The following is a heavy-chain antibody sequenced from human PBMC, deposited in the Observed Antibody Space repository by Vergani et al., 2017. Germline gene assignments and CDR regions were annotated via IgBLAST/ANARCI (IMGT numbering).Heavy chain of an antibody. CDR1: GFTFNFYA. J-gene: IGHJ4*02. Sequence: EVQLLDSGGGLVQPGGSLRLSCAVSGFTFNFYAMSWVRQAPGKGLEWVSGISGSGASTYYADSVKGRFTISRDNPKNTLYLQMNSLRAEDTAVYYCAKDYGDYFDYWGQGTLVTVSP. CDR2: ISGSGAST. D-gene: IGHD4-17*01. CDR3: AKDYGDYFDY. V-gene: IGHV3-23*01.